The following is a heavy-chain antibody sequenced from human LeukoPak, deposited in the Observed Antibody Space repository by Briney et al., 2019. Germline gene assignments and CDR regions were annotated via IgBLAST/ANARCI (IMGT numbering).Heavy chain of an antibody. CDR1: GYTFTSYG. CDR3: AREGYYDFWSGASDSYYYGMDV. D-gene: IGHD3-3*01. J-gene: IGHJ6*02. V-gene: IGHV1-18*01. CDR2: ISAYNGNT. Sequence: GASVKVSCKASGYTFTSYGISWVRQAPGQGLEWMGWISAYNGNTNYAQKLQGRVTMTTDTSTSTAYMELRSLRSDDTAVYYCAREGYYDFWSGASDSYYYGMDVWGQGTTVTVSS.